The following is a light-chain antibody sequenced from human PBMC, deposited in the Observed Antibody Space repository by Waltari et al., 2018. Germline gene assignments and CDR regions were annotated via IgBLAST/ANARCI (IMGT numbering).Light chain of an antibody. J-gene: IGKJ2*01. Sequence: ESVLTQSPGTLSLSPGERVTLSCRASQTIKSSHLAWYQQKAGQAPRLLINGASSRATGIPDRFSGGGSGTDFTLTINRLQPEDFAVYHCQQYGSSPYTFGQGTKLAIK. CDR2: GAS. V-gene: IGKV3-20*01. CDR3: QQYGSSPYT. CDR1: QTIKSSH.